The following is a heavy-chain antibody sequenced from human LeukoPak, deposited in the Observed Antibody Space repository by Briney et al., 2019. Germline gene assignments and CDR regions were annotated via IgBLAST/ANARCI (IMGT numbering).Heavy chain of an antibody. CDR2: MNPISGNT. Sequence: ASVKVSCKASGYTFTSYGISWVRQATGQGLEWMGWMNPISGNTGYAQKFQGRVTMTRNTSISTAYMELSSLRSEDTAVYYCARWGSGWYLPWGQGTLVTVSS. V-gene: IGHV1-8*02. J-gene: IGHJ5*02. CDR1: GYTFTSYG. D-gene: IGHD6-19*01. CDR3: ARWGSGWYLP.